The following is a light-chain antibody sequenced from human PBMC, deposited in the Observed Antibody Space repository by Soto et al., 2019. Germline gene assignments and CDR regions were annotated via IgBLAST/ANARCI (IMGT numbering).Light chain of an antibody. J-gene: IGKJ1*01. CDR1: QSLQRSNGYNY. CDR3: MQALQTPPT. CDR2: LRS. Sequence: DIVMTQSPLSLPVTPGEPASISCRSSQSLQRSNGYNYLDWYVQKPGQSPQLLIYLRSNRASGVPDRFSGSGSGTDFTLKISRVEADDVGVYYCMQALQTPPTFGQGTKVEIK. V-gene: IGKV2-28*01.